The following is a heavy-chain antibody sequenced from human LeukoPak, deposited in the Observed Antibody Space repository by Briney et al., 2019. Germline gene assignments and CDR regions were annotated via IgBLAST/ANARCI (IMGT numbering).Heavy chain of an antibody. V-gene: IGHV4-30-2*01. CDR2: IYHSGST. Sequence: SQTLSLTCTVSGGSISSGGYYWSWIRQPPGKGLEWIGYIYHSGSTYYNPSLKSRVTISVDRSKNQFSLKLSSVTAADTAVYYCARFREGDIWGQGTMVTVSS. CDR1: GGSISSGGYY. J-gene: IGHJ3*02. CDR3: ARFREGDI.